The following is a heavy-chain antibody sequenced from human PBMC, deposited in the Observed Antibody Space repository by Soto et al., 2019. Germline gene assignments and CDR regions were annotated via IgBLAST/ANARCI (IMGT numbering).Heavy chain of an antibody. CDR2: ITGTGGNT. Sequence: EVQLLEAGGGLVQPGGSLRLSCAASGFPLSTYGMTWVRQAPGKGLEWVSAITGTGGNTYYVASAKGRFTSSRDTSKNLLYLEVNSLRIEDSAAYYCAYIRGYWYGLDVWGQGTTVTVSS. J-gene: IGHJ6*02. V-gene: IGHV3-23*01. CDR1: GFPLSTYG. CDR3: AYIRGYWYGLDV.